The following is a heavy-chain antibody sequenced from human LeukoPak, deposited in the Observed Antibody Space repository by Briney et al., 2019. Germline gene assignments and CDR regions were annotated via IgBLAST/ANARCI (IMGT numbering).Heavy chain of an antibody. Sequence: PSETLSLTCIVSGGSINSHYWSWIRQTPGKGLEWIGDIHYTGTTKYNPSVKSRVTISIDTSKNQFSLELSSVTATDTAVYFCASPSPGFDPWGQGTLVTVSS. CDR1: GGSINSHY. CDR2: IHYTGTT. J-gene: IGHJ5*02. V-gene: IGHV4-59*08. CDR3: ASPSPGFDP.